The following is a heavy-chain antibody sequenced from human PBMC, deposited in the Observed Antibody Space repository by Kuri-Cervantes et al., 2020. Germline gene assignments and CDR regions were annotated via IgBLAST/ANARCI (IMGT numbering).Heavy chain of an antibody. CDR3: TSEDYDFWSGYGHWFDP. V-gene: IGHV3-11*04. CDR1: GFTFSDYY. J-gene: IGHJ5*02. D-gene: IGHD3-3*01. CDR2: ISSSGSTI. Sequence: GGSLRLSCAASGFTFSDYYMSWIRQAPGKGLEWVSYISSSGSTIYYADSVKGRFTLSRDNSKNTLYLQMDSLRAEDTAVYYCTSEDYDFWSGYGHWFDPWGQGTQVTVSS.